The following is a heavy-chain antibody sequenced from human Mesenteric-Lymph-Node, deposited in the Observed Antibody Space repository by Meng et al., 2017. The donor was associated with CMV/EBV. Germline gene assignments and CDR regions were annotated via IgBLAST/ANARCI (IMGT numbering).Heavy chain of an antibody. V-gene: IGHV3-66*02. CDR3: ATLGDLPPYGGIDY. Sequence: GGSLRLSCAASGFSVSTHYMNWVRQAPGKGLEWASTIHSGGNTYYADSVKGRFTISRDNSKNTLYLQMNSLRAEDTAVYYCATLGDLPPYGGIDYWGQGTLVTVSS. J-gene: IGHJ4*02. CDR1: GFSVSTHY. CDR2: IHSGGNT. D-gene: IGHD4-23*01.